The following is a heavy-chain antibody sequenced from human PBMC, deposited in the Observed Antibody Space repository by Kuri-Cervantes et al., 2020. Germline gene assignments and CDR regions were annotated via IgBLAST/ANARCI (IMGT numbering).Heavy chain of an antibody. D-gene: IGHD3-3*01. CDR2: ISYDGSNK. CDR1: GFTFSSYG. Sequence: SCAASGFTFSSYGMHWVRQAPGKGLEWVAVISYDGSNKYYADSVKGRFTISRDNSKNTLYLQMNSLRAEDTAVYYCARDRKTTYYDFWSGYSTFRYYYGMDVWGQGTTVTVSS. V-gene: IGHV3-30*03. J-gene: IGHJ6*02. CDR3: ARDRKTTYYDFWSGYSTFRYYYGMDV.